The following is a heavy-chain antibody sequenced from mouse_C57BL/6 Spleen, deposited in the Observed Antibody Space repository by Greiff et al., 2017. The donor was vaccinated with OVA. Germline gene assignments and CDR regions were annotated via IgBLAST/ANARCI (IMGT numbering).Heavy chain of an antibody. CDR2: IDPSDSYT. V-gene: IGHV1-50*01. J-gene: IGHJ2*01. CDR3: ARRVVLSSGYVDY. D-gene: IGHD3-2*02. Sequence: QVQLQQPGAELVKPGASVKLSCKASGYTFTSSWMQWVKQRPGQGLEWIGEIDPSDSYTNYNQKFKGKATLTVDTSSSTAYMQLSSLTSEDAAVYYCARRVVLSSGYVDYWGQGTTLTVSS. CDR1: GYTFTSSW.